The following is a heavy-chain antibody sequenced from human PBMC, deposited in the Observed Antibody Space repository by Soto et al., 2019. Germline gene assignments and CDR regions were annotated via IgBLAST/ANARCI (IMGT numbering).Heavy chain of an antibody. CDR3: AKDINFWSGYYTLSYYYYYYGMDV. Sequence: PGGSLRLSCAASGFTFSTYSMNWVRQAPGKGLEWVSSISSSATYIYYADSVKGRFTISKDNAKNSLYLQMNSLRAEDTALYYCAKDINFWSGYYTLSYYYYYYGMDVWGQGTTVTVSS. V-gene: IGHV3-21*04. D-gene: IGHD3-3*01. CDR1: GFTFSTYS. J-gene: IGHJ6*02. CDR2: ISSSATYI.